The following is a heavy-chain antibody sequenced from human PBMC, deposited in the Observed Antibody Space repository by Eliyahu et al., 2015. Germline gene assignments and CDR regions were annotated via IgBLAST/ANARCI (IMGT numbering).Heavy chain of an antibody. J-gene: IGHJ4*02. CDR2: SSGTGGAT. CDR3: AKAPTMLRGVTGFHFDS. D-gene: IGHD3-10*01. V-gene: IGHV3-23*01. Sequence: GERLEWVXCSSGTGGATYHGDPVKXRFTISRDNSKNTXYVQMNSLRADDTAVYYCAKAPTMLRGVTGFHFDSWGQGTLVSVSS.